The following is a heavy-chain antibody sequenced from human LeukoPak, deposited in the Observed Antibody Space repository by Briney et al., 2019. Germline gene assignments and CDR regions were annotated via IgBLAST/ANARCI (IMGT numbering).Heavy chain of an antibody. Sequence: PGGSLRLSCAASGFTFSSYSMNWVRQAPGKGLEWVSSISSSSSYIYYADSVKGRFTIFRDNAKNSLYLQMNSLRVEDTAVYYCAKDRFFYDSGSKANWGQGTLVTVSS. V-gene: IGHV3-21*04. D-gene: IGHD3-22*01. CDR2: ISSSSSYI. CDR3: AKDRFFYDSGSKAN. J-gene: IGHJ4*02. CDR1: GFTFSSYS.